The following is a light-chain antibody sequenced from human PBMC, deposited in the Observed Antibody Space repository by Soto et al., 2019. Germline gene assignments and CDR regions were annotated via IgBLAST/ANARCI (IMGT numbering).Light chain of an antibody. CDR3: QQRSVWPIT. V-gene: IGKV3-11*01. Sequence: EVVMTQSPATLSVSPGERATLSCRASESVSRNLAWYQQKPGQAPRLLIYDASHRATGVPARFSGSGSGTDFALTISGLEPEDFAVYYCQQRSVWPITFGQGIRLEI. CDR2: DAS. CDR1: ESVSRN. J-gene: IGKJ5*01.